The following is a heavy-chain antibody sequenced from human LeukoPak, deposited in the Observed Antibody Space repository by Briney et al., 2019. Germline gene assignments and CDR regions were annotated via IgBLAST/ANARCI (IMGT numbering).Heavy chain of an antibody. CDR3: ARDSYCSGGSCYTRYYYGMDV. CDR2: ISAYNGNT. D-gene: IGHD2-15*01. V-gene: IGHV1-18*01. Sequence: GAPVKVSCKASGYTFTSYGISWVRQAPGQGLEWMGWISAYNGNTNYAQKLQGRVTMTTDTSTSTAYMELRSLRSDDTAVYYCARDSYCSGGSCYTRYYYGMDVWGQGSSVTVSS. J-gene: IGHJ6*02. CDR1: GYTFTSYG.